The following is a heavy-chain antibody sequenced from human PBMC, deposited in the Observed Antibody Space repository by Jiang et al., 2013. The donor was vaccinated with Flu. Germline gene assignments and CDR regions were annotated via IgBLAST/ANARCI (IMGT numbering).Heavy chain of an antibody. D-gene: IGHD1-1*01. V-gene: IGHV3-21*01. CDR3: ARDGGEYNDYYYGMDV. CDR1: GFTFSAYS. J-gene: IGHJ6*02. CDR2: ITSAGSYI. Sequence: LLEVWGRAWSRPGGSLRLSCAVSGFTFSAYSMYWVRQAPGKGLEWVSSITSAGSYIYYADSVKGRFTISRDNAKNSLYLQMDSLRAEDTAVYYCARDGGEYNDYYYGMDVWGQGTTVTVSS.